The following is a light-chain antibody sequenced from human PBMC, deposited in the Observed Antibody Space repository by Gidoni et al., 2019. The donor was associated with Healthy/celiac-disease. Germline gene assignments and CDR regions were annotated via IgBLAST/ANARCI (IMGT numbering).Light chain of an antibody. CDR2: AAS. V-gene: IGKV1-8*01. CDR1: QGISSY. Sequence: AIRITKSPSSLSASTGDSVPITCRASQGISSYLAWYQQKPGKAPKLLIYAASTVQSGVPSRFSGSGSGTDFTLTISCLQSEDFATYYCQQYYSYPVTFGGGTKVEIK. CDR3: QQYYSYPVT. J-gene: IGKJ4*01.